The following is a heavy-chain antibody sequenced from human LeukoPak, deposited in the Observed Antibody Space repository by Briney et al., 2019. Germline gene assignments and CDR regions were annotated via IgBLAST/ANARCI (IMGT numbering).Heavy chain of an antibody. J-gene: IGHJ5*02. CDR3: ARVRRIAAAAPDWFDP. V-gene: IGHV1-69*13. CDR1: GGTFSSYA. D-gene: IGHD6-13*01. Sequence: ASVKVSCKASGGTFSSYAISWVRQAPGQGLEWMGGIIPIFGTANYAQKFQGRVTITADESTSTAYMELSSLRSEDTAVYYCARVRRIAAAAPDWFDPWGQGTLVTGSS. CDR2: IIPIFGTA.